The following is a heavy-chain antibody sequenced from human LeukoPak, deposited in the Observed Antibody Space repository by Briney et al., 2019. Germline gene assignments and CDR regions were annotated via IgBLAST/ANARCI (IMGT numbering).Heavy chain of an antibody. CDR2: ISGSGDNT. V-gene: IGHV3-23*01. CDR1: GFIFNDYA. J-gene: IGHJ6*02. Sequence: GGSLRLSCVASGFIFNDYAMSWVRQTPGKGLEWISGISGSGDNTYYADSVKGRFTISRDNSKNTLFLQMNTLRADDTAIYYCARNNGMDVWGQGTTVIVSS. CDR3: ARNNGMDV.